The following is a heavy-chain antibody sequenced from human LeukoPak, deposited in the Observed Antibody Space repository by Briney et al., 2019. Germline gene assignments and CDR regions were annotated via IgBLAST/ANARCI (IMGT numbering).Heavy chain of an antibody. CDR1: GYTFTSYG. Sequence: ASVKVSCKASGYTFTSYGISWVRQAPGQGLEWMGWISAYNGNTNYAQKLQGRVTMTTDTSTSTAYMELRSLRSDDTAVYYCARDFTDDGSPYMDVWGEGTTVTVSS. CDR2: ISAYNGNT. J-gene: IGHJ6*03. V-gene: IGHV1-18*01. D-gene: IGHD1-26*01. CDR3: ARDFTDDGSPYMDV.